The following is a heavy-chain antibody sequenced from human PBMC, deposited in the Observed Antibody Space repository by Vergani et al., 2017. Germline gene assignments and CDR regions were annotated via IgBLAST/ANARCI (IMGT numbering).Heavy chain of an antibody. D-gene: IGHD3-10*01. CDR2: IYHTGSA. CDR1: GGSISSSSHF. J-gene: IGHJ5*02. V-gene: IGHV4-39*07. CDR3: VRTVALWFGETKDGGWFDP. Sequence: QLQLHKSGPGLVKPSETLSLTCNLSGGSISSSSHFWGWLRQTPGKGLEWIGSIYHTGSAYYNPSLKSRVTVSVDTSMNQVSLKLNSVTAADTDVYYCVRTVALWFGETKDGGWFDPWGQGTLVTVTS.